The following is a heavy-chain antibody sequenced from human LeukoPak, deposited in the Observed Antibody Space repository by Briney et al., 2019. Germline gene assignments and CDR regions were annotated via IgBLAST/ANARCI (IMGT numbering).Heavy chain of an antibody. CDR1: GFTFSSYS. CDR2: IYYSGST. V-gene: IGHV4-39*06. CDR3: AREDDYCGGDCFH. D-gene: IGHD2-21*02. Sequence: GSLRLSCAASGFTFSSYSMNWVRQAPGKGLEWIGSIYYSGSTYYNPSLKSRVTISVDTSKNQFTLKLSSVTAADTAVYYCAREDDYCGGDCFHWGQGTLVTVSS. J-gene: IGHJ4*02.